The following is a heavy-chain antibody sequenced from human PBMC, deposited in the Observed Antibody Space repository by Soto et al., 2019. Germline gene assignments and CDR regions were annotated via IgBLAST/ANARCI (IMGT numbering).Heavy chain of an antibody. CDR1: GFTFSSYW. D-gene: IGHD3-9*01. J-gene: IGHJ5*02. V-gene: IGHV3-74*01. Sequence: GGSLRLSCAASGFTFSSYWMHWVRQAPGKGLVWVSRINSDGSSTSYADSVKGRFTISRDNAKNTLYLQMNSLRAEDTAVYYCARVNRYFDWLEGDNWFDPWGQGTLVTVSS. CDR2: INSDGSST. CDR3: ARVNRYFDWLEGDNWFDP.